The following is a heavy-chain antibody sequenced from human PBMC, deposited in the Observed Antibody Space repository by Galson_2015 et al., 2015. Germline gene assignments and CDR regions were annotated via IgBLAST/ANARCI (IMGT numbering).Heavy chain of an antibody. V-gene: IGHV5-51*01. D-gene: IGHD2-15*01. CDR1: GYSFTSYW. J-gene: IGHJ4*02. CDR3: ARIAGRKGFCY. CDR2: IYPGDSDT. Sequence: QSGAEVKKPGESLKISCKGSGYSFTSYWIGWVRQMPGKGLEWMGIIYPGDSDTRYSPSFQGPVTISADKSISTGFLEWRSPKGSDTAIYYRARIAGRKGFCYRGQGTLVTVSS.